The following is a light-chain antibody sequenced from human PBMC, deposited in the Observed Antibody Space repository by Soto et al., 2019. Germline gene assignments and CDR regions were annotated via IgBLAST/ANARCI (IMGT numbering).Light chain of an antibody. Sequence: EVVLTQSPVTLSLSPGDRAALSYRASQSVSTAVAWYQQKPGQAPRLLIYDASDRATGVPARFSGSGSGTDFTLTISSVEPEDFAVYFCQQRRKRPPTLGQGTKLDI. J-gene: IGKJ2*01. CDR2: DAS. CDR1: QSVSTA. V-gene: IGKV3-11*01. CDR3: QQRRKRPPT.